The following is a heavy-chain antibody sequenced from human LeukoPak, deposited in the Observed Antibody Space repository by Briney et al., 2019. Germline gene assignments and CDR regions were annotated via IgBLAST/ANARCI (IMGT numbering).Heavy chain of an antibody. CDR2: IYYSGST. CDR3: ARRNTMVRGVSDGDAFDI. Sequence: SETLSLTCTVSGGSISSYYWSWIRQPPGKGLEGIGYIYYSGSTNYNPSLKGRVTISVDTSKNQFSLKLSSVTAADTAVYYCARRNTMVRGVSDGDAFDIWGQGTMVTVSS. J-gene: IGHJ3*02. CDR1: GGSISSYY. D-gene: IGHD3-10*01. V-gene: IGHV4-59*08.